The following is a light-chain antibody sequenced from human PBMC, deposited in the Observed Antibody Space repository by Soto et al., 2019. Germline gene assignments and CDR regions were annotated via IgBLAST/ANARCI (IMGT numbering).Light chain of an antibody. V-gene: IGLV2-23*01. CDR2: EGS. Sequence: QSVLAQPASVSGSPGQSITISCTGTSSDDGSYNLVSWYQQHPGKAPKLMIYEGSKRPSGVSNRFSGSKSGNTASLTISELQAEDVADYYCCSYAGSSTYVFGTGTKVTVL. J-gene: IGLJ1*01. CDR3: CSYAGSSTYV. CDR1: SSDDGSYNL.